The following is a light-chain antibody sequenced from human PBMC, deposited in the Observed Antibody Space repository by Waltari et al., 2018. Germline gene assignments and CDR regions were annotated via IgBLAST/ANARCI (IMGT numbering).Light chain of an antibody. CDR3: QQYYSTPLT. CDR2: WAS. Sequence: DIVMTQSPDSLAVSLDERATINCKSSQSVLYSSNNKNYLAWYQQKPGQPPKLLIYWASTRESGVPDRFSGSGSGTDFTLTISSLQAEDVAVYYCQQYYSTPLTFGGGTKVKIK. V-gene: IGKV4-1*01. CDR1: QSVLYSSNNKNY. J-gene: IGKJ4*01.